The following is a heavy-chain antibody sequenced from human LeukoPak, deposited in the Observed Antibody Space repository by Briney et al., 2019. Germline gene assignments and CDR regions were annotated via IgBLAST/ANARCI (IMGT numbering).Heavy chain of an antibody. CDR3: AREWWGYDVLTGDNWFDP. V-gene: IGHV1-18*01. CDR2: ISTYNGDT. J-gene: IGHJ5*02. D-gene: IGHD3-9*01. CDR1: GYPFTTYG. Sequence: ASVKVSCKASGYPFTTYGINWVRQAPEQGLEWMGWISTYNGDTNYAQKFQGRVIMTTDTSTSTAYIELRSLRSDDTAAYYCAREWWGYDVLTGDNWFDPWGQGTLVTVSS.